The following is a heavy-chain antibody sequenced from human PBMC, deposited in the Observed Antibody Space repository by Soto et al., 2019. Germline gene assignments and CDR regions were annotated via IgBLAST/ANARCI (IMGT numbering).Heavy chain of an antibody. CDR2: IYYSGST. CDR1: GGSISSYY. D-gene: IGHD5-18*01. CDR3: ASSRDSYGPYYFDY. V-gene: IGHV4-59*01. J-gene: IGHJ4*02. Sequence: QVQLQESGPGLVKPSETLSLTCTVSGGSISSYYWSWIRQPPGKGLEWIGYIYYSGSTNYNPSLKSRVTISVDTSKNPFSLKLSSVTAADTAVYYCASSRDSYGPYYFDYWGQGTLVTVSS.